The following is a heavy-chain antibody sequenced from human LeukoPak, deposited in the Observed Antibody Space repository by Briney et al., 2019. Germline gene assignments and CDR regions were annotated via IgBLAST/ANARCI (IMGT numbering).Heavy chain of an antibody. J-gene: IGHJ4*02. CDR2: IYYSGST. Sequence: SETLSLTCTVSGGSISSYYWSWIRQPPGKGLEWIGYIYYSGSTNYNPSLKSRVTISVDTSKNQFSLKLSSVTAADTAVYYCARLTAPPAGAHLDYWGQGTLVTVSS. D-gene: IGHD1-26*01. CDR3: ARLTAPPAGAHLDY. V-gene: IGHV4-59*01. CDR1: GGSISSYY.